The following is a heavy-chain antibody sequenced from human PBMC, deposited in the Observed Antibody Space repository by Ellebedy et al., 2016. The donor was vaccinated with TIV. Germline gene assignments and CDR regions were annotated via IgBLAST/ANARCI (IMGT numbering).Heavy chain of an antibody. V-gene: IGHV3-11*01. J-gene: IGHJ5*02. Sequence: GESLKISCATSGFTFSDSYMSWIRQAPGKGLEWVSYISSSGSTIYYADSVKGRFTISRDNAKNSLYLQMNSLRAEDTAVYYCARSRGPNWFDPWGQGTLVTVSS. CDR3: ARSRGPNWFDP. CDR2: ISSSGSTI. CDR1: GFTFSDSY.